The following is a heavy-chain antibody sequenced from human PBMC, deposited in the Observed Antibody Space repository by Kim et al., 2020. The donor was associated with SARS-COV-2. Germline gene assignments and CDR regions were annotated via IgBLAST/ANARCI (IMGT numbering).Heavy chain of an antibody. J-gene: IGHJ3*02. V-gene: IGHV3-48*04. Sequence: GGSLRLSCATSGFTLSLYSMNWVRQSPGKGLEWVSHISGTGTITKHADSVRGRFTISRDNAKNSLFLQMNGLRAEDTAVSYCVRENYRAFDIWGQGTMVT. CDR3: VRENYRAFDI. CDR1: GFTLSLYS. D-gene: IGHD3-16*02. CDR2: ISGTGTIT.